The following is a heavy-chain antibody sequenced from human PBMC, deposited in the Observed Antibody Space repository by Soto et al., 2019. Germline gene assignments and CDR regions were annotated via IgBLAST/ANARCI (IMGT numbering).Heavy chain of an antibody. CDR3: ARGDQGFDY. J-gene: IGHJ4*02. V-gene: IGHV6-1*01. Sequence: SQTLSLPCAMSGGRVASNSAAGDWIRQSPSRGLEWLGRTYYRSKWFNNYALSVKSRITINPDTSKNQFSLQLNSVTPEDTAVYYCARGDQGFDYRGQGTLVTVSS. D-gene: IGHD3-16*01. CDR2: TYYRSKWFN. CDR1: GGRVASNSAA.